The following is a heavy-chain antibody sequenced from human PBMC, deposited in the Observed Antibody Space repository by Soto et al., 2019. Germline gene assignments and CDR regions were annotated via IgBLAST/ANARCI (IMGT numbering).Heavy chain of an antibody. CDR2: IYNSGST. Sequence: QVQLQESGPGLVKPSQTLSLTCTVSGGSISSGDYYWSWTRQPPGKGLEWIGYIYNSGSTYYNPSLKSRVAISVDTSKNQFSLKLSSVTAADTAVYYCARGGSTSFTAPWYFQHWGQGTLVTVSS. V-gene: IGHV4-30-4*01. CDR3: ARGGSTSFTAPWYFQH. J-gene: IGHJ1*01. CDR1: GGSISSGDYY. D-gene: IGHD2-2*01.